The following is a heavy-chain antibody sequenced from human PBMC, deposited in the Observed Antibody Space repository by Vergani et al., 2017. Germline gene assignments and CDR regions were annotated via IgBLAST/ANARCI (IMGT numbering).Heavy chain of an antibody. D-gene: IGHD3-10*01. V-gene: IGHV4-38-2*02. CDR3: ARASGGSGSYYLGLPGLGWFDP. CDR1: GYSISSGDY. J-gene: IGHJ5*02. Sequence: QVQLQESGPGLVKPSETLSLTCTVSGYSISSGDYWGWIRQPPGKGLEWIGGIYHSGSTYYNPSLKSRVTISVDTSKNQFSLKLSSVTAADTAVYFCARASGGSGSYYLGLPGLGWFDPWGQGTLVTVSS. CDR2: IYHSGST.